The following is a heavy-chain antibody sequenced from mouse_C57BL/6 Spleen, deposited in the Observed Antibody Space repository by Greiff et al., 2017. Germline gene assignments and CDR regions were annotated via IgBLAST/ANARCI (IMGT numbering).Heavy chain of an antibody. CDR2: INYDGSST. D-gene: IGHD1-3*01. Sequence: EVQVVESEGGLVQPGSSMKLSCTASGFTFSDYYMAWVRQVPEKGLEWVANINYDGSSTYYLDSLKSRFIISRDNAKNILYLQMSSLKSEDTATYYCARDGGKGYFDVWGTGTTVTVSS. V-gene: IGHV5-16*01. CDR1: GFTFSDYY. CDR3: ARDGGKGYFDV. J-gene: IGHJ1*03.